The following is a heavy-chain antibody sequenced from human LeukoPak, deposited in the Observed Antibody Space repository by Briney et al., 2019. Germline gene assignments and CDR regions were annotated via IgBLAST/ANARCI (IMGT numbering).Heavy chain of an antibody. CDR2: IYSGGST. J-gene: IGHJ4*02. CDR3: ARVSGAYSRFSDC. V-gene: IGHV3-66*02. CDR1: GFTVSGNY. Sequence: GGSLRLSCAASGFTVSGNYMSWVRQAPGKGLEWVSVIYSGGSTYYAESVKGRFTISRDSSRDTLYLQMNSVRADDTAVYYCARVSGAYSRFSDCWGQGTLVTVSS. D-gene: IGHD1-26*01.